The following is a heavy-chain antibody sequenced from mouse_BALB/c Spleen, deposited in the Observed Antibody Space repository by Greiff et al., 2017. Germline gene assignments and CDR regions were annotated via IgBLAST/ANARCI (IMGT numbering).Heavy chain of an antibody. V-gene: IGHV1S81*02. Sequence: QVQLQQPGAELVKPGASVKLSCKASGYTFTSYYMYWVKQRPGQGLEWIGGINPSNGGTNFNEKFKSKATLTVDKSSSTAYMQLSSLTSEDSAVYYCTRRGYDYDWYAMDYWGQGTSVTVSS. CDR1: GYTFTSYY. CDR3: TRRGYDYDWYAMDY. D-gene: IGHD2-4*01. CDR2: INPSNGGT. J-gene: IGHJ4*01.